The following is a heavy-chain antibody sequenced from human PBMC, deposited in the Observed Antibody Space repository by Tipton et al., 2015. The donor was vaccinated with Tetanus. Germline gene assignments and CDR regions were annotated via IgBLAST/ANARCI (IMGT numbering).Heavy chain of an antibody. D-gene: IGHD3-10*01. J-gene: IGHJ4*02. CDR3: ARDRARGGRGWNCFDY. CDR2: IYYSGST. Sequence: TLSLTCTVSGGSISSGGYYWSWIRQHPGKGLEWIGDIYYSGSTYYNPSLKSRVTISVDTSKNQFSLKLNSVTAADRAVYYCARDRARGGRGWNCFDYWGQGTLVTVST. CDR1: GGSISSGGYY. V-gene: IGHV4-31*03.